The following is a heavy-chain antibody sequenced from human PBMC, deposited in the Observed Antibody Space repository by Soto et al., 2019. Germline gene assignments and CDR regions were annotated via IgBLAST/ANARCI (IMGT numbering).Heavy chain of an antibody. J-gene: IGHJ3*02. CDR2: ISGSGGST. CDR3: AKDLSLYDYIWGRHWAFDI. Sequence: GGSLRLSCAASGFTFSSYAMSWVRQAPGKGLEWVSAISGSGGSTYYADSVKGRFTISRDNSKNTLYLQMNSLRAEDTAVYYCAKDLSLYDYIWGRHWAFDIWGQGTMVTVSS. CDR1: GFTFSSYA. V-gene: IGHV3-23*01. D-gene: IGHD3-16*01.